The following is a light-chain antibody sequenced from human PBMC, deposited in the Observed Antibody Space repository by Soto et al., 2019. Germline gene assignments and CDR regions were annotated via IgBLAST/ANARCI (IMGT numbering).Light chain of an antibody. CDR3: QQYGSSPPWT. CDR2: GAS. V-gene: IGKV3-20*01. J-gene: IGKJ1*01. Sequence: EIVLTQFPGTLSLSPGERATLSCRASQSVGSNYLAWYQQKPGQAPRLLIYGASSRATGIPDRFSGSGSGTDFTLTISRLEPEDFAVYYCQQYGSSPPWTFGQGTKVDIK. CDR1: QSVGSNY.